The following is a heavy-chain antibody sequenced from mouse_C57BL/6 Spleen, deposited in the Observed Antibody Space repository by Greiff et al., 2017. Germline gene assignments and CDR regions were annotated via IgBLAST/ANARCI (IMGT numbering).Heavy chain of an antibody. Sequence: QVQLQQPGAELVKPGASVKLSCKASGYTFTSYWMHWVKQRPGRGLEWIGRIDANSGGTKYNEKLKSKATLTVDKPSRTAYMQLSSLTSEDSAVYDCARSGWDYDVAWFAYWGQGTLVTVSA. V-gene: IGHV1-72*01. CDR1: GYTFTSYW. CDR3: ARSGWDYDVAWFAY. CDR2: IDANSGGT. J-gene: IGHJ3*01. D-gene: IGHD2-4*01.